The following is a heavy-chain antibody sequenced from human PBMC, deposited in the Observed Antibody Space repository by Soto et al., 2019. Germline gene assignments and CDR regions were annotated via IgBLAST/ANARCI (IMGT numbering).Heavy chain of an antibody. J-gene: IGHJ5*02. CDR2: IYYSGST. Sequence: SGTLSLTCTVSGGSISSYYWSWIRQPPGKGLEWIGYIYYSGSTNYNPSLKSRVTISVDTSKNQFSLKLSSVTAADTAVYYCARDVIVGATTLRGWFDPWGQGTLVTVST. CDR3: ARDVIVGATTLRGWFDP. V-gene: IGHV4-59*01. D-gene: IGHD1-26*01. CDR1: GGSISSYY.